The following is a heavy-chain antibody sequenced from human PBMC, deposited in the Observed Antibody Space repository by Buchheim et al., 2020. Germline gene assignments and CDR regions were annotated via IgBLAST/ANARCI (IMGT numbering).Heavy chain of an antibody. CDR3: ARVRGSSSWYFPGTYYYYGMDV. CDR2: IKQDGSEK. CDR1: GFTFSSYW. J-gene: IGHJ6*02. D-gene: IGHD6-13*01. Sequence: EVQLVESGGGLVQPGGSLRLSCAASGFTFSSYWMSWVRQAPGKGLEWVANIKQDGSEKYYVDSVKGRFTISRDNAKNSLYLQMNSLRAEDTAVYYCARVRGSSSWYFPGTYYYYGMDVWGQGTT. V-gene: IGHV3-7*01.